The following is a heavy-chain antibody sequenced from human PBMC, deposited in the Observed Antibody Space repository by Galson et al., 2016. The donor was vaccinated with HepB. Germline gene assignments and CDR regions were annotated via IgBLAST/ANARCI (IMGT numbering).Heavy chain of an antibody. CDR2: ISGTDGST. CDR3: AKGGGAGYIFDFEC. Sequence: SLRLSCAASGFTFSTNAMSWVRQAPGKGLEWVSVISGTDGSTYYADSVKGRFTISRDNSRNTLFLQMNSLRADDTAVYHCAKGGGAGYIFDFECWGRGTQVTVSS. V-gene: IGHV3-23*01. J-gene: IGHJ4*01. D-gene: IGHD5-18*01. CDR1: GFTFSTNA.